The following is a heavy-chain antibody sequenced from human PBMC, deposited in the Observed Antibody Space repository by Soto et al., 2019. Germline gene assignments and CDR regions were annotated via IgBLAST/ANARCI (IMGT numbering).Heavy chain of an antibody. Sequence: EVQLVDSGGGLVKPGGSLRLSCAASGFAFCIYNMTWVRQPPGKGLEWVSSINSSSSSIYYAYSVKGLVSISRDNAKNPLYLELSSVRGEDTAVYYCARVRKLFRTFDSLGLGTLVTVSS. CDR3: ARVRKLFRTFDS. CDR2: INSSSSSI. V-gene: IGHV3-21*01. D-gene: IGHD1-7*01. J-gene: IGHJ4*02. CDR1: GFAFCIYN.